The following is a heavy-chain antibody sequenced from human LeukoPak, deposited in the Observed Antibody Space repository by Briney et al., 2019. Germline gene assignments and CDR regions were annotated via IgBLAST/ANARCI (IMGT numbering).Heavy chain of an antibody. CDR3: ARDLMGSSGYYNAW. J-gene: IGHJ4*02. CDR1: GFTVSSNY. Sequence: SGGSLRLSCAAAGFTVSSNYMSCVRQAAGGGLEWVSVIYRGGSTYYADSVKGRFTISRDNSKNTLYLQMNSLRAEDTAVYYRARDLMGSSGYYNAWWGPGTLGTGSP. CDR2: IYRGGST. V-gene: IGHV3-66*01. D-gene: IGHD3-22*01.